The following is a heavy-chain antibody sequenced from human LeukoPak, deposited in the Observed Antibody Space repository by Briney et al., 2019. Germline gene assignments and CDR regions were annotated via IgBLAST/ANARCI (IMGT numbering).Heavy chain of an antibody. V-gene: IGHV4-4*07. J-gene: IGHJ4*02. D-gene: IGHD6-19*01. CDR1: GGSISSYY. Sequence: SSETLSLTCTVSGGSISSYYWSWIRQPAGKGLEWIGRIYTSGSTNYNPSLKSRVTMSVDTSKNQFSLKLSSVTAADTAVYYCARIDSSGWYLYYFGYWGQGTLVTVSS. CDR3: ARIDSSGWYLYYFGY. CDR2: IYTSGST.